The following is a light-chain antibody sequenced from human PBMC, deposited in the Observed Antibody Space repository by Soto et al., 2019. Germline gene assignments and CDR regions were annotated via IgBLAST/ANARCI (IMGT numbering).Light chain of an antibody. J-gene: IGKJ3*01. CDR1: QSVSRY. Sequence: EIALTQSPATLSLSPGERATLSCRASQSVSRYLAWYQQKPGQAPRLLIYATSNRATGIPARFSGSGSGTDFTLTISSLEPEDFAVYYCQQRSSWPFTFGPGTKVDIK. CDR2: ATS. CDR3: QQRSSWPFT. V-gene: IGKV3-11*01.